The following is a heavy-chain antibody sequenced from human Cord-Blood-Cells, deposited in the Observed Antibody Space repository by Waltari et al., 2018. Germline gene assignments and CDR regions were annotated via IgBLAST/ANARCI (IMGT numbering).Heavy chain of an antibody. CDR3: ARSGYSSGWFDAFDI. D-gene: IGHD6-19*01. CDR2: IYTSGST. J-gene: IGHJ3*02. V-gene: IGHV4-4*07. CDR1: GGSISSYY. Sequence: QVQLQESGPGLVKPSETLSLTCTVSGGSISSYYWSWIRQPAGKGLEWIGRIYTSGSTNYNPSLKSRVTMSVDTSKNQFSLKLSSVTAADTAVYHCARSGYSSGWFDAFDIWGQGTMVTVSS.